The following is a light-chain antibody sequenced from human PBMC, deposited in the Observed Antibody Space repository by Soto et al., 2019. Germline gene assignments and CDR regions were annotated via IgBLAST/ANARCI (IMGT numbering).Light chain of an antibody. CDR2: RTS. J-gene: IGKJ1*01. Sequence: EIVLTQSPGTVSLSPGEGASLSCRVSQSVSTNYLAWYQQKPGQAPRLLIYRTSTRATGIPDRFSGGGSGTDFTLTISSLEPEDFAVYYCQQCYNWPQWTFGQGTKVDIK. V-gene: IGKV3D-20*02. CDR1: QSVSTNY. CDR3: QQCYNWPQWT.